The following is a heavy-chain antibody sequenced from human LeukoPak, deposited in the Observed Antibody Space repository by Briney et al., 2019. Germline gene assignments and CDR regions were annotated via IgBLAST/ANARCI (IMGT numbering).Heavy chain of an antibody. CDR3: ARGGWYLEL. J-gene: IGHJ4*02. D-gene: IGHD6-13*01. CDR2: IYYSGST. Sequence: SETLSLTCTVSGGSISPYYWSWIRQPPGKGLEWIGYIYYSGSTNYNASLNSRVTISVDTSKNQLSLKLSSLTAADTAVYYCARGGWYLELWGQGTLVTVSS. CDR1: GGSISPYY. V-gene: IGHV4-59*01.